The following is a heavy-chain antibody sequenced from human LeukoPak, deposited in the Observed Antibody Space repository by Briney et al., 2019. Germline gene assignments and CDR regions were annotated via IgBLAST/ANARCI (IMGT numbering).Heavy chain of an antibody. D-gene: IGHD6-13*01. CDR2: INSDGSST. CDR1: GFTFSSYW. CDR3: ARERGQQLALLFDY. Sequence: PGGSLRLSCAASGFTFSSYWMHWVRQAPGKGLVWVSRINSDGSSTSYADSVKGRFTISRDNAKNTLYLQMNSLRAEDTAVYYCARERGQQLALLFDYWGQGTLVTVSS. J-gene: IGHJ4*02. V-gene: IGHV3-74*01.